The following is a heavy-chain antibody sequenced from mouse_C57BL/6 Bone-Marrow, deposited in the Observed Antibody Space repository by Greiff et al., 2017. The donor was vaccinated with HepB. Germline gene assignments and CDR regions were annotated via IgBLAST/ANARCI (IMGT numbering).Heavy chain of an antibody. Sequence: EVKLVESEGGLVQPGSSMKLSCTASGFTFSDYYMAWVRQVPEKGLEWVANINYDGSSTYYLDSLKSRFIISRDNAKNILYLQMSSLKSEDTATYYCARDRGCYGSSYGFAYWGQGTLVTVSA. CDR3: ARDRGCYGSSYGFAY. D-gene: IGHD1-1*01. V-gene: IGHV5-16*01. CDR2: INYDGSST. J-gene: IGHJ3*01. CDR1: GFTFSDYY.